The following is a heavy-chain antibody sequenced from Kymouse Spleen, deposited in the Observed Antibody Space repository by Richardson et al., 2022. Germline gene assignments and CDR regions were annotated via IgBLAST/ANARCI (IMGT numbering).Heavy chain of an antibody. D-gene: IGHD1-7*01. CDR3: AKDIRWNYDAFDI. Sequence: EVQLVESGGGLVQPGRSLRLSCAASGFTFDDYAMHWVRQAPGKGLEWVSGISWNSGSIGYADSVKGRFTISRDNAKNSLYLQMNSLRAEDTALYYCAKDIRWNYDAFDIWGQGTMVTVSS. CDR1: GFTFDDYA. CDR2: ISWNSGSI. J-gene: IGHJ3*02. V-gene: IGHV3-9*01.